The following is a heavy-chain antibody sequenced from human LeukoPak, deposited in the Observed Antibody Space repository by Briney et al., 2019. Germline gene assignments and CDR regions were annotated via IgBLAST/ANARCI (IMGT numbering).Heavy chain of an antibody. CDR3: ASSNIAAATN. J-gene: IGHJ4*02. CDR1: GGSISSSSYY. Sequence: SETLSLTCTVSGGSISSSSYYWGWIRQPPGTGLEWIGSIYYSGSTYYNPSLKSRVTISVDTSKNQFSLKLSSVTAADTAVYYCASSNIAAATNWGQGTLVTVSS. V-gene: IGHV4-39*01. CDR2: IYYSGST. D-gene: IGHD6-13*01.